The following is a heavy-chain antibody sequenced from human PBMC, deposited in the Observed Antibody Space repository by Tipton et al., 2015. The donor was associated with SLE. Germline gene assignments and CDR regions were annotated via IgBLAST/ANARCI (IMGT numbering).Heavy chain of an antibody. J-gene: IGHJ4*02. CDR2: IHYSGST. CDR1: GGSLSSSSYY. Sequence: TLSLTCTFSGGSLSSSSYYWGWIRQPPGKGLEWIGSIHYSGSTSYNSSLESRVTISIDTSKSQFSLKLSSVTASDMAEYYCAGTSSSGWYVIDYWGQGTLVTVSS. D-gene: IGHD6-19*01. V-gene: IGHV4-39*01. CDR3: AGTSSSGWYVIDY.